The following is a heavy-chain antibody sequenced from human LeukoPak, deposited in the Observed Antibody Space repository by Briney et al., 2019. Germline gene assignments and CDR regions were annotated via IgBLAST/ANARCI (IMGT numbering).Heavy chain of an antibody. D-gene: IGHD3-22*01. J-gene: IGHJ3*02. CDR1: GGSISSGGYY. CDR2: IYYSGST. Sequence: PSQTLSLTCTVSGGSISSGGYYWSWIRQHPGKGLEWIGYIYYSGSTYYNPSLKSRVTISVDTSKNQFSLKLSSVTAADTAVYYCAREGYYYDSSGYYFDAFDIWGQGTMVTVSS. V-gene: IGHV4-30-4*08. CDR3: AREGYYYDSSGYYFDAFDI.